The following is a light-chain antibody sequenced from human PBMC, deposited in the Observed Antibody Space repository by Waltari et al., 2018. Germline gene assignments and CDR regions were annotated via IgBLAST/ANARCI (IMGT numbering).Light chain of an antibody. CDR3: QQYYSYPWT. V-gene: IGKV1-8*01. J-gene: IGKJ1*01. Sequence: IQLTQSPSFLSASVGDRVTITCRASQGVSSYLAWYQQKPGKAPNLLIYAASTLQSGVPSRFSGSGSGTDFSLIISCLQSEDFATYYCQQYYSYPWTFGQGTKVEI. CDR2: AAS. CDR1: QGVSSY.